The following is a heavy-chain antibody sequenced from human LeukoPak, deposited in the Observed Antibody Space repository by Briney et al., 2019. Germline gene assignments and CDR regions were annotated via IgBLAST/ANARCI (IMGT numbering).Heavy chain of an antibody. Sequence: GGSLRLSCAASGLTVSSNYMSWVRQAPGKGLEWVDFINSGGSTYYADSVKGRFTISRDNSKNTLYLQMNSLRAEDTAVYYCARDRLTSYYDSSGSDYWGQGTLVTVSS. CDR3: ARDRLTSYYDSSGSDY. CDR1: GLTVSSNY. V-gene: IGHV3-66*01. CDR2: INSGGST. D-gene: IGHD3-22*01. J-gene: IGHJ4*02.